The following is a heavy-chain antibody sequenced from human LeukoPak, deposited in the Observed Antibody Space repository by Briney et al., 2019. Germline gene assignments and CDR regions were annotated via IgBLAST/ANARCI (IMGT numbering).Heavy chain of an antibody. Sequence: SETLSLTCTVSGGSISSTGYYWGWVRQPPGKGLEWIGSIYYSGSTHYSPSLKSRVTISVDTSKNQFSLRLSSVTAADTAVYYCARHSRNTFGVVVVPYYFDYWGQGTLVTVSS. CDR2: IYYSGST. J-gene: IGHJ4*02. V-gene: IGHV4-39*01. CDR3: ARHSRNTFGVVVVPYYFDY. D-gene: IGHD3-16*02. CDR1: GGSISSTGYY.